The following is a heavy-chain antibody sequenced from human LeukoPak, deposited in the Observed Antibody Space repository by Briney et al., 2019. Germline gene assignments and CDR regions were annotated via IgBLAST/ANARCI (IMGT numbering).Heavy chain of an antibody. CDR2: ISGSGGST. CDR3: ANELLWFGELLSYFDY. J-gene: IGHJ4*02. Sequence: GGSLRLSCAASGFTFSSYAMSWVRQAPGKGLEWVSAISGSGGSTYYADSVKGRFTISRDNSKNTLYLQMNSLRAEDTAVYYCANELLWFGELLSYFDYWGQGTLVTVSS. CDR1: GFTFSSYA. V-gene: IGHV3-23*01. D-gene: IGHD3-10*01.